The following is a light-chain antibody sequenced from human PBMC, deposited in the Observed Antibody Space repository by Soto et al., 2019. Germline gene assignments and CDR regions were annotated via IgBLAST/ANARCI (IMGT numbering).Light chain of an antibody. CDR3: SSYTRSGTQV. CDR2: VVT. V-gene: IGLV2-14*01. CDR1: GSVIGAYKY. Sequence: QSALTQPASVFGFPGQSIPISCNGTGSVIGAYKYVPWYQQPPGKAPKVVIYVVTNRPSGVSTLFSGSKSGNTASLTISGLQADDEADYYCSSYTRSGTQVFGTGTKGTVL. J-gene: IGLJ1*01.